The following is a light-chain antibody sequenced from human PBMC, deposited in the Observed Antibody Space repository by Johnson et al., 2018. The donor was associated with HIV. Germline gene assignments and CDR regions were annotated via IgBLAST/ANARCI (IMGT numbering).Light chain of an antibody. J-gene: IGLJ1*01. V-gene: IGLV1-51*01. CDR1: SSNIGSNY. CDR3: GTWDSSLTAGV. CDR2: DNN. Sequence: QSVLTQPPSVSAAPGQKVTISCSGSSSNIGSNYVSWYQQLPGTAPKLLIYDNNKRPSVIPDRFSGSKSGTSATLGITGLQTGDEADYYCGTWDSSLTAGVVGTGTKVTVL.